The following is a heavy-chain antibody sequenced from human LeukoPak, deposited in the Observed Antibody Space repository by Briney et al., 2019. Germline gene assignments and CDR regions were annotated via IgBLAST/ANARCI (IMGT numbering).Heavy chain of an antibody. V-gene: IGHV3-30*02. CDR2: IRYDGSNK. CDR3: ARESYFYRAVDY. J-gene: IGHJ4*02. D-gene: IGHD1-26*01. CDR1: GFTFSSYG. Sequence: PGGSLRLSCAASGFTFSSYGMYWVRQAPGKGLEWVAFIRYDGSNKYYADSVKGRFTISRDNSKNTLYLQMNSLRAEDTAVYYCARESYFYRAVDYWGQGTLVTVSS.